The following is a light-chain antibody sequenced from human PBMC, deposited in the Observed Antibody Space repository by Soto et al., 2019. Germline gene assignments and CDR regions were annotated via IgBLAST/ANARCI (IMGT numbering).Light chain of an antibody. V-gene: IGKV3-20*01. CDR2: GAS. CDR3: QHYGGSST. J-gene: IGKJ1*01. CDR1: QSVRSNT. Sequence: EIVLTQSPGTLSLSPGERATLSCRASQSVRSNTLAWYQQKPGQAPSLLIYGASSRATGIPDRFSGSGSGTDFTITIGRLEPEDFAVYFCQHYGGSSTFGQGTRVEI.